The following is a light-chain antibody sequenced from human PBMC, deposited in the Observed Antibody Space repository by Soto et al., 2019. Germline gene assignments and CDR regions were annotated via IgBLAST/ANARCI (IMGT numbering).Light chain of an antibody. J-gene: IGKJ2*01. CDR2: SAS. CDR3: QQSYSTPYT. Sequence: DIQMTQSPSSLSASVGDRVTVTCRASQSIITYLNWYQQKPGKAPKFLIYSASSLQSGVPSRFTGSGSGTDFTLTISSLQPEDFATYYCQQSYSTPYTFGQGTKLEI. V-gene: IGKV1-39*01. CDR1: QSIITY.